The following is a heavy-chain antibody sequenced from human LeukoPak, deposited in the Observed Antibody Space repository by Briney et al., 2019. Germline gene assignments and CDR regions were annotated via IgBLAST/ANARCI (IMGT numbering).Heavy chain of an antibody. D-gene: IGHD3-16*01. CDR2: IYYGGST. CDR1: GGSISSYY. Sequence: PSETLSLTCTVSGGSISSYYWSWIRQPPGKGLEWIGYIYYGGSTNYNPSLKSRVTISVDTSKNQFSLKLSSVTAADTAVYYCARGGRRGGIYYYYMDVWGKGTTVTVSS. V-gene: IGHV4-59*01. J-gene: IGHJ6*03. CDR3: ARGGRRGGIYYYYMDV.